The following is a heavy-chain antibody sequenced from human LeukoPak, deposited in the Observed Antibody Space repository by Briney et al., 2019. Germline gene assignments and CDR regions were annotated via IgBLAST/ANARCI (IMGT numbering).Heavy chain of an antibody. V-gene: IGHV1-2*02. CDR2: INPNSGGT. CDR1: GYTFTGYY. J-gene: IGHJ1*01. Sequence: ASVTVSCKASGYTFTGYYMHWVRQAPGQGLEWMGWINPNSGGTNYAQKFQGRVTMTRDTSISTAYMELSRLRSDDTAVYYCARIAAAGTLEYFQHWGQGTLVTVSS. CDR3: ARIAAAGTLEYFQH. D-gene: IGHD6-13*01.